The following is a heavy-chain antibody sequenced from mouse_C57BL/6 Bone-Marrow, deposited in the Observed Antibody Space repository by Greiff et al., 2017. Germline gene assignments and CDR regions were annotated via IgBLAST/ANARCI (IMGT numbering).Heavy chain of an antibody. CDR1: GYTFTDYA. CDR2: ISTYYGDA. D-gene: IGHD1-1*01. J-gene: IGHJ3*01. V-gene: IGHV1-67*01. Sequence: VQLQQSGPELVRPGVSVKISCKGSGYTFTDYAMHWVKQSHAKSLEWIGVISTYYGDASYNQKFKDKATMTVDESSSTAYMELARLTSEDSAVYYCASPGSSYEGFAYWGQGTLVTVSA. CDR3: ASPGSSYEGFAY.